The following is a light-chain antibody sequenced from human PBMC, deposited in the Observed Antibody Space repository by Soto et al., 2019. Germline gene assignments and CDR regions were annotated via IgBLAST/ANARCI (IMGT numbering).Light chain of an antibody. CDR3: GTWDSSLSAGGV. V-gene: IGLV1-51*01. Sequence: QSLLTQPPSVSAAPGQKVTISCSGSSSNIGNNYVSWYQQLPGTAPKLLIYDNNKRPSGIPDRFSGSKSGTSATLGITGLQTGYEADYYCGTWDSSLSAGGVFGGGTKLTVL. CDR1: SSNIGNNY. CDR2: DNN. J-gene: IGLJ2*01.